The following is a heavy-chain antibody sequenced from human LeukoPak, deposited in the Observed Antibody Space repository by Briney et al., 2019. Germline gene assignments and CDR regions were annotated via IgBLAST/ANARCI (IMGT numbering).Heavy chain of an antibody. CDR3: AKDIHGGSSGWYSPAEYFQH. Sequence: GGSPRLSCAASGFTFDDYAMHWVRQAPGKGLEWVSLISGDGGSTYYADSVKGRFTISRDNSKNSLYLQMNSLRTEDTALYYCAKDIHGGSSGWYSPAEYFQHWGQGTLVTVSS. D-gene: IGHD6-19*01. J-gene: IGHJ1*01. CDR2: ISGDGGST. V-gene: IGHV3-43*02. CDR1: GFTFDDYA.